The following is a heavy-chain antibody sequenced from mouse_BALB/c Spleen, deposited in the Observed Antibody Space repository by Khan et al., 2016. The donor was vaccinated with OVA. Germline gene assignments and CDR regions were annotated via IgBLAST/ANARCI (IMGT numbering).Heavy chain of an antibody. Sequence: VQLVESGAELARPGASVKMSCKASGYTFTSYTIHWIKLRPGQGLEWIGYINPSNGYTNYNQKFKDKATLTADKSSTTVYMQLSSLTSDDSAVXNCERDGAYYRNDGCLAYWGQGTLVTVSA. CDR1: GYTFTSYT. J-gene: IGHJ3*01. CDR3: ERDGAYYRNDGCLAY. V-gene: IGHV1-4*01. CDR2: INPSNGYT. D-gene: IGHD2-14*01.